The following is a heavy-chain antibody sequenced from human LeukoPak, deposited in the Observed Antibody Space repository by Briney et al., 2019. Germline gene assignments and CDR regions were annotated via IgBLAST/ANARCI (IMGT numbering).Heavy chain of an antibody. J-gene: IGHJ4*02. CDR2: IYYSGST. V-gene: IGHV4-39*01. D-gene: IGHD1-7*01. Sequence: SETLSLTCTVSGGSISSSSYYWGWIRQPPGKGLEWIGSIYYSGSTYYNPSLKSRVTISVDTSKNQFSLKLSSVTAADTAVYYCARLGGLRDELTGTPLRSGGYWGQGTLVTVSS. CDR1: GGSISSSSYY. CDR3: ARLGGLRDELTGTPLRSGGY.